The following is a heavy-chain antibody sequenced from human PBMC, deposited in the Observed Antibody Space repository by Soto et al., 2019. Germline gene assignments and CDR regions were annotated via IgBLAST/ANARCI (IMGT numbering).Heavy chain of an antibody. J-gene: IGHJ3*02. D-gene: IGHD1-1*01. CDR1: GGSISSGGYY. CDR3: AGVGRPIGAFDI. CDR2: IDYSGST. Sequence: QVQLQESGPGLVKPSQTLSLTCTVSGGSISSGGYYWSWIRQHPGKGLEWIGYIDYSGSTYYNPSLKSRVTRSVDTPKNQFCMKLSSVTAADTAVYYCAGVGRPIGAFDIWGQGTMVTVSS. V-gene: IGHV4-31*03.